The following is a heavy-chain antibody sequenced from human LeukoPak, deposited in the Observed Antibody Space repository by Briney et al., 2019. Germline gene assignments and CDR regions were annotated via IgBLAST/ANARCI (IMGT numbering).Heavy chain of an antibody. V-gene: IGHV3-11*01. Sequence: GGSLRLSCAASGFTFSDYYMSWIRQAPGKGLEWVSYISSSGSTIYYADSVKGRFTISRDNSKNTLYLQMNNLRAEDTAVYYCARVLREFFGSGTYVKSLDYWGQGTLVTVSS. CDR3: ARVLREFFGSGTYVKSLDY. CDR2: ISSSGSTI. D-gene: IGHD3-10*01. CDR1: GFTFSDYY. J-gene: IGHJ4*02.